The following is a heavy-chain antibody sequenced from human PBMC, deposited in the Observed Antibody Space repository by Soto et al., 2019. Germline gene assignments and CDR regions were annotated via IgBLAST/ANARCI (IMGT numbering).Heavy chain of an antibody. CDR2: ISYDGSNK. J-gene: IGHJ4*02. V-gene: IGHV3-30*18. D-gene: IGHD4-17*01. Sequence: QVQLVESGGGVVQPGRSLRLSCAASGFTFSSYGMHWVRQAPGKGLEWVAVISYDGSNKYYADCVKGRFTISRDNSKNTLYLQMNSLRAEDTAVYYCAKNLYDYGDYGVPLDYWGQGTLVTVSS. CDR1: GFTFSSYG. CDR3: AKNLYDYGDYGVPLDY.